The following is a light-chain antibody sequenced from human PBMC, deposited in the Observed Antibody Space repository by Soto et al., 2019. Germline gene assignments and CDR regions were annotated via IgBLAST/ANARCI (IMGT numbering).Light chain of an antibody. Sequence: QPVLTQPPSVSGAPGQRATISCTGSSSNIGAGYDVHWYQQLPGTAPKLLIYGNSNRPSGVPDRFSGSKSGTSASLAITGLQAEDEADYYCQSYDSSLSGWVFGGGTKLTV. CDR3: QSYDSSLSGWV. J-gene: IGLJ3*02. V-gene: IGLV1-40*01. CDR1: SSNIGAGYD. CDR2: GNS.